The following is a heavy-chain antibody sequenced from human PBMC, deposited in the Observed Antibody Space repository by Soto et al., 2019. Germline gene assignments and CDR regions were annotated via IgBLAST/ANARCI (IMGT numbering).Heavy chain of an antibody. D-gene: IGHD4-17*01. V-gene: IGHV1-18*01. Sequence: QVQLVQSGAEVKKPGASVKVSCKASGYTFTSYGISWVRQAPGQGLEWMGWISAYNGNTNYAQKLQGRVTMTTDTTQSTAYMELRSLRSDDTAVSYCARAAGHYGDSSELKYWGQGTLVTVSS. CDR1: GYTFTSYG. J-gene: IGHJ4*02. CDR2: ISAYNGNT. CDR3: ARAAGHYGDSSELKY.